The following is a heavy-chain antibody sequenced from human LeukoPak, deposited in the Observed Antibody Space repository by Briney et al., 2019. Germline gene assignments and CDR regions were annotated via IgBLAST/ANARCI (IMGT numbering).Heavy chain of an antibody. CDR2: IKSKTDGGTT. D-gene: IGHD3-10*01. V-gene: IGHV3-15*01. Sequence: GGSLRLSCAASGFTFSSYSMNWVRQAPGKGLEWVGRIKSKTDGGTTDYAAPVKGRFTISRDDSKNTLYLQMNSLKTEDTAVYYCTTLAVYGSGSYYNTKWGQGTLVTVSS. CDR3: TTLAVYGSGSYYNTK. CDR1: GFTFSSYS. J-gene: IGHJ4*02.